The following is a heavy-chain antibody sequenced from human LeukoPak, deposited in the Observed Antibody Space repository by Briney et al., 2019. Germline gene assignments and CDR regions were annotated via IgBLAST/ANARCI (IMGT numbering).Heavy chain of an antibody. V-gene: IGHV1-46*01. CDR3: AKDRGANWYFDL. J-gene: IGHJ2*01. CDR2: INPGGSWT. D-gene: IGHD3-10*01. Sequence: GASVKVSCKASGYTFTRHYMHWVRQAPGQGLEWMGVINPGGSWTSYAQKFQGRVTMTRDMSTSTDYMELSSLRSDDTAVYYCAKDRGANWYFDLWGRGTLVSVSS. CDR1: GYTFTRHY.